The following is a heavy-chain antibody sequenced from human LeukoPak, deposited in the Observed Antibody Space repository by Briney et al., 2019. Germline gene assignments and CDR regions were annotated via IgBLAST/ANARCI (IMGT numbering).Heavy chain of an antibody. J-gene: IGHJ4*02. Sequence: PGGSLRLSCAVSGFTVSDSYTSWVRQGPGKGLEWVAVIYADGSTYHAESVKGRFSISRHNSRNIVYLQMSSLRAEDTALYYCARDGSLPRTYFYDSSGYHAFWGQGTLVTVSS. CDR1: GFTVSDSY. D-gene: IGHD3-22*01. CDR3: ARDGSLPRTYFYDSSGYHAF. V-gene: IGHV3-53*01. CDR2: IYADGST.